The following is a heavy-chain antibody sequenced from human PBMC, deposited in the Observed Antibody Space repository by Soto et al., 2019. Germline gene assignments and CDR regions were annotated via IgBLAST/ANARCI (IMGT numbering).Heavy chain of an antibody. CDR3: ARAHDDFWSGYYKGNWFDP. V-gene: IGHV1-69*13. D-gene: IGHD3-3*01. J-gene: IGHJ5*02. CDR2: IIPIFGTA. Sequence: SVKVSCKASGGTFSSYAISWVRQAPGQGLEWMGGIIPIFGTANYAQKFQGRVTITADESTSTAYMELSSLRSEDTAVYYCARAHDDFWSGYYKGNWFDPWGQGTLVTVSS. CDR1: GGTFSSYA.